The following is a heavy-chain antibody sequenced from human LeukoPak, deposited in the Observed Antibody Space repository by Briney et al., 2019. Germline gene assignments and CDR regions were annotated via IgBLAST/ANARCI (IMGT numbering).Heavy chain of an antibody. Sequence: PSETLSLTCTVSGGSISSGSYYWTWIRQPAGKGLEWIGRMYTSGSTNYNPSLKSRVTISVDTSKNQFSLKLSSVTAADTAVYYCARSEAARPLDYWGQGTLVTVSP. CDR3: ARSEAARPLDY. J-gene: IGHJ4*02. CDR1: GGSISSGSYY. D-gene: IGHD6-6*01. V-gene: IGHV4-61*02. CDR2: MYTSGST.